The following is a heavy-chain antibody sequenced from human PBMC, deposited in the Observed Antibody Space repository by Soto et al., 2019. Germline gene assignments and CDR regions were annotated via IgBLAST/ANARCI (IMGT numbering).Heavy chain of an antibody. CDR1: GFTFTDYW. CDR2: LNQDGSEK. Sequence: EVQLVESGGGLVQPGGSLRLSRAASGFTFTDYWMSWVRQAPGKGLEWVANLNQDGSEKNCVDSVKGRFTISRDNAKNSVYLQLNSLRDEDTAVYYCARDKFTGTYYVKGVTYLFDYWGQGALVTVSS. D-gene: IGHD1-26*01. V-gene: IGHV3-7*03. CDR3: ARDKFTGTYYVKGVTYLFDY. J-gene: IGHJ4*02.